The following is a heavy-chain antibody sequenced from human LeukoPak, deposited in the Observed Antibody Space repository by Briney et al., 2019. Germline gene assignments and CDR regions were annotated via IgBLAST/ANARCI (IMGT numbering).Heavy chain of an antibody. CDR2: INPNSGGT. V-gene: IGHV1-2*02. J-gene: IGHJ4*02. CDR1: GYTFTGYY. CDR3: ARATVHSGWDFDY. D-gene: IGHD6-19*01. Sequence: WASVKVSCKASGYTFTGYYMHWVRQAPGQGLEWMGWINPNSGGTNYAQKFQGRVTMTRDTSISTAYMELSRLKYDDTAVYYCARATVHSGWDFDYWGQGTLVTVSS.